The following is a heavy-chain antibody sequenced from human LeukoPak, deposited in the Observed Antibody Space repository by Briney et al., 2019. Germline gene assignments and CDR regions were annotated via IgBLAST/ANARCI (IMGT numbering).Heavy chain of an antibody. CDR2: INQDGSAK. V-gene: IGHV3-7*01. D-gene: IGHD1-7*01. Sequence: GGSLRLSCAASGFTLSSHWMTWVRQAPGKGLEWVANINQDGSAKYYVDSVRGRFTISRDNAKNSMHLQMNSLRAEDTAVYYCPRWEIRGTAHQLDYWGQGTLVTVSS. CDR1: GFTLSSHW. J-gene: IGHJ4*02. CDR3: PRWEIRGTAHQLDY.